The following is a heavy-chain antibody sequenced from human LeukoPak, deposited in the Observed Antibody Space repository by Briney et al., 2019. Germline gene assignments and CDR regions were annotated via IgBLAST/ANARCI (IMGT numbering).Heavy chain of an antibody. V-gene: IGHV1-2*02. CDR3: ARRGAVPVEYLQY. J-gene: IGHJ1*01. CDR1: GYTFTGYY. D-gene: IGHD6-19*01. CDR2: INPNSGGT. Sequence: GASVKVSCKAPGYTFTGYYIHWVRQAPGQGLEWMGWINPNSGGTNYAQKFQGRVTMTRDTSISTAYMELSRLGSDDTAVYYCARRGAVPVEYLQYWAQGTLVTVSS.